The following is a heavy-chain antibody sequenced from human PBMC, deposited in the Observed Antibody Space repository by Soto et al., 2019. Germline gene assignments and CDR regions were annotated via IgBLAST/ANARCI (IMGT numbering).Heavy chain of an antibody. Sequence: SETLSLTCAVSGVSISSGNWWTWVRQTPQRGLEYIGEIFHDGTANYYPSFERRVAISVDTSKNQFSLKLTSVTAADTAIYFCARLVYDTRLNYMYFDFWCQGALVTVSS. V-gene: IGHV4-4*02. CDR2: IFHDGTA. J-gene: IGHJ4*02. CDR1: GVSISSGNW. CDR3: ARLVYDTRLNYMYFDF. D-gene: IGHD3-10*01.